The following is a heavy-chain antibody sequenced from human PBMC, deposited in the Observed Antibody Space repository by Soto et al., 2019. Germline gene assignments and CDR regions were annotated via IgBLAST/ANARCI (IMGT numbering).Heavy chain of an antibody. CDR3: ARRLSPYIQSHGPNIVAVPV. Sequence: PSETLALTCTVSGGSISGHYWIWIRQPPLKVLEWIGYIYYSGSTNYNPSLKSLVTISIDTSKNQFSLRLSSVTAADTAVYYCARRLSPYIQSHGPNIVAVPVWGQGTLVTVSS. J-gene: IGHJ4*02. D-gene: IGHD2-2*01. CDR1: GGSISGHY. V-gene: IGHV4-59*11. CDR2: IYYSGST.